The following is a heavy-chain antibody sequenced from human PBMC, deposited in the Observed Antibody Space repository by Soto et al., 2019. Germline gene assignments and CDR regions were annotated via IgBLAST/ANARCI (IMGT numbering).Heavy chain of an antibody. J-gene: IGHJ3*02. D-gene: IGHD2-15*01. CDR2: INPNSGGT. V-gene: IGHV1-2*04. Sequence: ASVKVSCKASGYTFTGYYMHWVRQAPGQGLEWMGWINPNSGGTNYAQKFQGWVIMTRDTSISTAYMELSRLRSDDTAVYYCARDRSRWFEAFDIWGQGTMVTVS. CDR1: GYTFTGYY. CDR3: ARDRSRWFEAFDI.